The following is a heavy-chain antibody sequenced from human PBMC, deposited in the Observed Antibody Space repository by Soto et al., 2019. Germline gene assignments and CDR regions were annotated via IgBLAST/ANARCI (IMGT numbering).Heavy chain of an antibody. CDR2: IYYSGST. J-gene: IGHJ4*02. CDR1: GGSISSSSYY. CDR3: ARDNIDIQL. D-gene: IGHD5-18*01. Sequence: SETLSLTCTVSGGSISSSSYYWGWIRQPPGKGLEWIGSIYYSGSTYYNPSLKSRVTISVDTSKNQFSLKLSSVTAADTAVYYCARDNIDIQLWGQGTLVTVSS. V-gene: IGHV4-39*02.